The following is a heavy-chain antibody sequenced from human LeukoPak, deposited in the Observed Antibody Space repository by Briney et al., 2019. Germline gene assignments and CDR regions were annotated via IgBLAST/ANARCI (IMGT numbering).Heavy chain of an antibody. D-gene: IGHD6-13*01. CDR2: IYTSGST. CDR3: ARGGSGQQPAGVGFDY. J-gene: IGHJ4*02. V-gene: IGHV4-4*07. CDR1: GGSISSYY. Sequence: SETLSLTCTVSGGSISSYYWSWIRQPAGKGLEWIGRIYTSGSTNYNPSLKSRVTMSVDTSKNQFSLKLSSVTAADTAVYYCARGGSGQQPAGVGFDYWGQGTLVTVSS.